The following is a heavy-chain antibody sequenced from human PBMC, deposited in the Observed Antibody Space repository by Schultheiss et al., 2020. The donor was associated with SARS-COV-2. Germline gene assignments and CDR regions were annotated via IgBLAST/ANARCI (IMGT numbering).Heavy chain of an antibody. Sequence: SETLSLTCAVSGGSISSSNWWSWVRQPPGKGLEWIGYIYYSGSTYYNPSLKSRVTISVDTSKNQFSLKLSSVTAADTAVYYCARDSSSGWGRWGQGTLVTVSS. CDR3: ARDSSSGWGR. CDR1: GGSISSSNW. D-gene: IGHD6-19*01. CDR2: IYYSGST. V-gene: IGHV4-4*02. J-gene: IGHJ4*02.